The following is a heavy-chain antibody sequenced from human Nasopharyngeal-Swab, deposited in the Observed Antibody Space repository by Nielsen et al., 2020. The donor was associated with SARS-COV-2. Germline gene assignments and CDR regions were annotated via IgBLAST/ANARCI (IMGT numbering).Heavy chain of an antibody. J-gene: IGHJ6*02. D-gene: IGHD6-19*01. Sequence: GESLKISCAASGFTVSSNYMSWVRQAPGKGLEWVSVIYSGGSTYYADSVKGRFTISRGNSKTTLYLQMNSLRAEDTAVYYCARDLNRQPWRLYNYYGMDVWGQGTTVTVSS. CDR3: ARDLNRQPWRLYNYYGMDV. CDR1: GFTVSSNY. V-gene: IGHV3-53*01. CDR2: IYSGGST.